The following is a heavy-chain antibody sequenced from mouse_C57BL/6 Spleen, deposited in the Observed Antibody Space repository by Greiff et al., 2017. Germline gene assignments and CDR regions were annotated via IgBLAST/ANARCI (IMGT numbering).Heavy chain of an antibody. CDR3: ALGFYYDYGGEYFDV. J-gene: IGHJ1*03. CDR1: GFNIKDYY. D-gene: IGHD2-4*01. Sequence: VQLKQSGAELVKPGASVKLSCTASGFNIKDYYMHWVKQRTEQGLEWIGRIDPEDGETKYAPKFKGKATITADTSSTTASLQLSSRTSEDTAVYYCALGFYYDYGGEYFDVWGTGTTVTGSS. V-gene: IGHV14-2*01. CDR2: IDPEDGET.